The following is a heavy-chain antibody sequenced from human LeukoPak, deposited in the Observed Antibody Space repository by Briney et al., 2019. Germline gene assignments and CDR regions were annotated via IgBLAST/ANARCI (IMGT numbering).Heavy chain of an antibody. CDR3: ARATWGVDNWFDP. CDR1: GYTFTGYY. CDR2: INPNSGGT. Sequence: GASVKVSCKASGYTFTGYYMHWVRQAPGQGLEWMGRINPNSGGTNYAQKFQGRVTMTRDTSISTAYMELSRLRSDDTAVYYCARATWGVDNWFDPWGQGTLVTVSS. V-gene: IGHV1-2*02. J-gene: IGHJ5*02. D-gene: IGHD3-10*01.